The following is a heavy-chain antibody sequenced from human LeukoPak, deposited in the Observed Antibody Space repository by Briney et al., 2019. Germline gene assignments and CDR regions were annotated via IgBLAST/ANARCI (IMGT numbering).Heavy chain of an antibody. CDR3: ARRVGYCSSTSCYPFDY. D-gene: IGHD2-2*01. CDR2: IYPGDSDT. CDR1: GYSFTSYW. V-gene: IGHV5-51*01. Sequence: GESLKISCKGSGYSFTSYWIGWVRQMPGKGLEWMGIIYPGDSDTRYSPSFQGQVTISADRSISTAYLQWSSLKASDTAMYYCARRVGYCSSTSCYPFDYWGQGTLVTVSS. J-gene: IGHJ4*02.